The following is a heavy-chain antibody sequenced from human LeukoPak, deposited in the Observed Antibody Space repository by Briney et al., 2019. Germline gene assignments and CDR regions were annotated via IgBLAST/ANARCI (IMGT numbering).Heavy chain of an antibody. Sequence: SETLSLTCTVSGASISSSSSSWGWVRQPPGKGPEWIGSIYYSGLTYDDPSLKSRVSISVDPSKNHFSLKVSSVTAADTAVYYCASGTFDDYGDYDRGDYFDHWGQGTLVTVSS. V-gene: IGHV4-39*02. CDR2: IYYSGLT. CDR3: ASGTFDDYGDYDRGDYFDH. J-gene: IGHJ4*02. CDR1: GASISSSSSS. D-gene: IGHD4-17*01.